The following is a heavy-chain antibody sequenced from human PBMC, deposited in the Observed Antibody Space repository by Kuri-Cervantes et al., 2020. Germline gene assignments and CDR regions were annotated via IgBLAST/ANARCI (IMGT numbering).Heavy chain of an antibody. V-gene: IGHV4-59*13. CDR1: GGPISSYY. J-gene: IGHJ4*02. Sequence: SETLSLTCTVSGGPISSYYWSWIRQPPGKGLEWIGYIYYSGSTNYNPSLKSRVTISVDTSKNQFSLKLSSVTAADTAVYYCARGRRDSPYYDILTGVPPPVLDYWGQGTLVTVSS. CDR3: ARGRRDSPYYDILTGVPPPVLDY. D-gene: IGHD3-9*01. CDR2: IYYSGST.